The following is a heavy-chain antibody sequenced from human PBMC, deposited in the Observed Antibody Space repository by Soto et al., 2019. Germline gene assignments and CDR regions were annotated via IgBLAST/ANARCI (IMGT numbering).Heavy chain of an antibody. CDR2: ISGSGGST. Sequence: PGGSLRLSCAASGFTFSSYAMSWVRQAPGKGLEWVSAISGSGGSTYYADSVKGRFTISRDNSKNTLYLQMNSLRAEDTAVYYCAKDPGIAAAGTVPTDNYWGQGTLVTVSS. CDR3: AKDPGIAAAGTVPTDNY. J-gene: IGHJ4*02. V-gene: IGHV3-23*01. CDR1: GFTFSSYA. D-gene: IGHD6-13*01.